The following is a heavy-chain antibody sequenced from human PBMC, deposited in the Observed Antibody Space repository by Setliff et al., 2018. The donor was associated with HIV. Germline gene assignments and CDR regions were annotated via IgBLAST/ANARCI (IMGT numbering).Heavy chain of an antibody. D-gene: IGHD3-3*01. V-gene: IGHV1-18*01. CDR2: INTHSGYT. CDR1: GYTFNNYG. Sequence: ASVKVSCKASGYTFNNYGISWVRQAPGQGLEWMGWINTHSGYTNYAQNVQGRVTMTRDTSTSTVYMELSSLRSEDTAVYYCARHANYDFWSGYWGYYFDYWGQGTLVTVSS. CDR3: ARHANYDFWSGYWGYYFDY. J-gene: IGHJ4*02.